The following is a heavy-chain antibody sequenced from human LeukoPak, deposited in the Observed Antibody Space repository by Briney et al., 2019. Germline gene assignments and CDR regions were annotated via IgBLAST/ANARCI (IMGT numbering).Heavy chain of an antibody. CDR1: GFTFSSYG. CDR2: ISSNGGST. V-gene: IGHV3-64*01. D-gene: IGHD5-18*01. Sequence: GGSLRLSCAASGFTFSSYGMHWVRQAPGKGLEYVSAISSNGGSTYYANSVKGRFTISRDNSKNTLYLQMGSLRAEDMAVYYCASRGYSYGYTDYWGQGALVTASS. CDR3: ASRGYSYGYTDY. J-gene: IGHJ4*02.